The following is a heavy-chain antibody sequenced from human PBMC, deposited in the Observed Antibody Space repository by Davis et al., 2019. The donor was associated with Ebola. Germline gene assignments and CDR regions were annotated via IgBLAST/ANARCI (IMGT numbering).Heavy chain of an antibody. CDR1: GGSISSGGYY. Sequence: TLSLTCTVSGGSISSGGYYWSWIRQPPGKALEWLARIDWDDDKHYSTSLKTRLTISKDTSKNLVVLTMTNMDPVDTATYYCARIYGAVRLDYWGQGALVTVSS. V-gene: IGHV2-70*11. CDR2: IDWDDDK. D-gene: IGHD6-6*01. CDR3: ARIYGAVRLDY. J-gene: IGHJ4*02.